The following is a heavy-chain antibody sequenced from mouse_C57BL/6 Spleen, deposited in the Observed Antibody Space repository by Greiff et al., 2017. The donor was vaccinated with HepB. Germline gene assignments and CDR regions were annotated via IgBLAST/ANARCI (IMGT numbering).Heavy chain of an antibody. J-gene: IGHJ4*01. CDR2: INPYNGGT. D-gene: IGHD1-1*01. CDR1: GYTFTDYY. V-gene: IGHV1-19*01. Sequence: VQLQQSGPVLVKPGASVKMSCKASGYTFTDYYMNWVKQSHGKSLEWIGVINPYNGGTSYNQKFKGKATLTVDKSSSTAYMELNSLTSEYSAVYYCARKIYYGSLYAMDYWGQGTSVTVSS. CDR3: ARKIYYGSLYAMDY.